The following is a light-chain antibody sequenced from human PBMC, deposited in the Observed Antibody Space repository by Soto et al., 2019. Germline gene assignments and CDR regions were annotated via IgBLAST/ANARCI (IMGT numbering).Light chain of an antibody. V-gene: IGKV2-28*01. J-gene: IGKJ5*01. CDR1: QSLLHSDGYNR. Sequence: DIVMTQSPLSLPVTPGEPASISCRSSQSLLHSDGYNRLDWYLQKPGQSPKLLLYLVSKRAPGVPDRFSGSGSGTEFTLTITRVEAEDVGIYYCVQLQGFGQGTRL. CDR2: LVS. CDR3: VQLQG.